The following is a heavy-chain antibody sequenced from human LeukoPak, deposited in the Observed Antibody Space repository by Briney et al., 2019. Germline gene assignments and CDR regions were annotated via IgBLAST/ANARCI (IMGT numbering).Heavy chain of an antibody. CDR3: AKPGVITMIVVATPFDY. D-gene: IGHD3-22*01. Sequence: PGGSLRLSCAASGFTFSSYAMSWVRQAPGKGLEWVSAISGSGGSTYYADSVKGRFTISRDNSKNTLYLQMNSLRAEDTAVYYCAKPGVITMIVVATPFDYWGQGTLVTVSS. CDR2: ISGSGGST. CDR1: GFTFSSYA. V-gene: IGHV3-23*01. J-gene: IGHJ4*02.